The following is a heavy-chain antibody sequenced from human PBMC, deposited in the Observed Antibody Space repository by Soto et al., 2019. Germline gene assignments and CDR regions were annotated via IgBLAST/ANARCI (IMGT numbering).Heavy chain of an antibody. J-gene: IGHJ6*02. CDR2: ISPKSGSQ. Sequence: ASVKVSCKTSGYTFTINGISCVLQSPGQGLEWMGWISPKSGSQKYAQKFQGRVIMTTDTSTSTAYMELRSLRCDDTAVYYCVKDRDSNSWPSRDVWGPGTTVTVSS. V-gene: IGHV1-18*01. D-gene: IGHD3-22*01. CDR1: GYTFTING. CDR3: VKDRDSNSWPSRDV.